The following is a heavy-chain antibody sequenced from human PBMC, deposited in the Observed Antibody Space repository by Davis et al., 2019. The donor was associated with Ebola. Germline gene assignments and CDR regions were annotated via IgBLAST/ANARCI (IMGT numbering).Heavy chain of an antibody. CDR3: AREKVWFEALNYYYYYGMDV. Sequence: MPSETLSLTCAVYGGSFSGYYWSWIRQPPGKGLEWIGEINHSGSTNYNPSLKSRVTISVDTSKNQFSLKLSSVTAADTAVYYCAREKVWFEALNYYYYYGMDVWGQGTTVTVSS. D-gene: IGHD3-10*01. CDR2: INHSGST. CDR1: GGSFSGYY. J-gene: IGHJ6*02. V-gene: IGHV4-34*01.